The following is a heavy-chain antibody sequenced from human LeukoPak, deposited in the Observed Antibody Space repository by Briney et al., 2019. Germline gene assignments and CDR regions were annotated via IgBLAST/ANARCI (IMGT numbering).Heavy chain of an antibody. V-gene: IGHV4-59*01. CDR1: GGSIRSYY. J-gene: IGHJ4*02. Sequence: SETLSLTCTVSGGSIRSYYWRWIRQPPGKGLEGIGYIQYSGSTSCNPSLKSRVTISVDTSKNQFSLKLSSVTAADTAVYYCARYGSGTYSLDYWGQGTLVTVSS. D-gene: IGHD3-10*01. CDR2: IQYSGST. CDR3: ARYGSGTYSLDY.